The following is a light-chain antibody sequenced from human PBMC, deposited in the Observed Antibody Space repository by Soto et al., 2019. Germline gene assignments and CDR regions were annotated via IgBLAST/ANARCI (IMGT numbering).Light chain of an antibody. Sequence: QSVLTQPASVSGSPGQSITIYCTGTSSDVGGYNSVSWYQQHPGKPPYLMIYDVDKPPSRVSNRFSASKSGNTASLTISELQPGDAADYYCGSYSTSMTLAVFGGGTKLTVL. CDR2: DVD. J-gene: IGLJ2*01. CDR1: SSDVGGYNS. CDR3: GSYSTSMTLAV. V-gene: IGLV2-14*01.